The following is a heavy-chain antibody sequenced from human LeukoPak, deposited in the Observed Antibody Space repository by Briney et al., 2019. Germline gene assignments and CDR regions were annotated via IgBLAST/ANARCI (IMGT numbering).Heavy chain of an antibody. CDR1: GGTFSSYA. CDR3: AIPLGARGYYYYMDV. Sequence: ASVKVSCKASGGTFSSYAISWVRQAPGQGLECMGGIIPIFGTANYAQKFQGRVTITADKSTSTAYMELSSLRSEDMAVYYCAIPLGARGYYYYMDVWGKGTTVTVSS. D-gene: IGHD1-26*01. CDR2: IIPIFGTA. J-gene: IGHJ6*03. V-gene: IGHV1-69*06.